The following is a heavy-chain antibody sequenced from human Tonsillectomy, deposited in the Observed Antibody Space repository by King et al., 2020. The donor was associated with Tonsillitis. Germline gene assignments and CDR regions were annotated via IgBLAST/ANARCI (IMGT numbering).Heavy chain of an antibody. CDR1: GFSLSTGGVG. CDR3: AHSDITFYSDSCRYIT. J-gene: IGHJ4*02. Sequence: TLKESGPALVTPTQTLTLTCTFSGFSLSTGGVGVGWIRQPPGKALEWLALIYWDDDKRYSPSLKNRLTITKDTSKNQVVLTMTNVDPVDTATYFCAHSDITFYSDSCRYITGGQGILVTVSS. V-gene: IGHV2-5*02. D-gene: IGHD3-22*01. CDR2: IYWDDDK.